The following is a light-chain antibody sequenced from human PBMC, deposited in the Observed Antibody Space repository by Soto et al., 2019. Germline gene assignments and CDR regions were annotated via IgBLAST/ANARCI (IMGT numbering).Light chain of an antibody. V-gene: IGKV1-12*02. CDR2: GAS. CDR1: QGISSW. CDR3: QQTNSFPFT. Sequence: DIQMTQSPSSLSVYVGDRVTITCRASQGISSWLAWYQQRPGKAPNLLIYGASSLESGVPSRFSGSGSGTSFTLTISSLQPEDFATYYCQQTNSFPFTFGQGTRLEIK. J-gene: IGKJ5*01.